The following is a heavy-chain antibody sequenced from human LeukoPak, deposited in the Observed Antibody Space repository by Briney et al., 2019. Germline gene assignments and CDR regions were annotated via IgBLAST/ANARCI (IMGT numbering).Heavy chain of an antibody. J-gene: IGHJ3*01. D-gene: IGHD2-15*01. CDR3: VACRDNSCYSETFGF. V-gene: IGHV4-34*01. Sequence: SETLSLTCAVYGGSFSGYYWSWIRQPPGKGLEWIGEINHSGSTNYNPSLKSRVTISVDTSKNQFSLKLSSVTPEDTAVYYCVACRDNSCYSETFGFWGQGTTVIVSS. CDR1: GGSFSGYY. CDR2: INHSGST.